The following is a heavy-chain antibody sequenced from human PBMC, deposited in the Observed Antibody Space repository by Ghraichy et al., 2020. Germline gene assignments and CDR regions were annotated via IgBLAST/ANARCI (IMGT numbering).Heavy chain of an antibody. J-gene: IGHJ4*02. CDR2: IKQDGSEK. Sequence: GGYLRLSCAASGFTFSSYWMSWVRQAPGKGMEWVANIKQDGSEKYYVDSVKGRFTISRDNAKNSLYLQMNSLRAEDTAVYYCERDGIQLWDAAIDYWGQGTLVNVSS. V-gene: IGHV3-7*01. CDR1: GFTFSSYW. D-gene: IGHD5-18*01. CDR3: ERDGIQLWDAAIDY.